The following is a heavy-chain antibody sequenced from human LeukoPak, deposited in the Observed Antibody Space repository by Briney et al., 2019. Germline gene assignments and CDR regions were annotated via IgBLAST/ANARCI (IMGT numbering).Heavy chain of an antibody. CDR3: ASGGGGLAAG. V-gene: IGHV4-61*01. CDR2: IYYSGST. Sequence: SETLSLTCTVSGGSVSSGSYYWSWIRQPPGKGLEWIGYIYYSGSTNYNPSLKSRVTIPVDTSKNQFSLKLSSVTAADTAVYYFASGGGGLAAGWGEGTLVTVSS. CDR1: GGSVSSGSYY. J-gene: IGHJ4*02. D-gene: IGHD6-25*01.